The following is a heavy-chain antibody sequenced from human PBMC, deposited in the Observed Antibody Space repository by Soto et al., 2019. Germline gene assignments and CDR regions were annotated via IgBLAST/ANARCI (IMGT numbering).Heavy chain of an antibody. CDR3: ARLQAAVPHY. J-gene: IGHJ4*02. CDR1: GDSISGSPYF. V-gene: IGHV4-39*01. Sequence: QLQLQESGPGLVMPSETLSLTCTVSGDSISGSPYFWGWIRQPPGKRLEWIGSIFYDGYTLYTPPLRSRVTISVDTSKNQFSLKLASVAAADTATYFCARLQAAVPHYWGQGTLVTVSS. CDR2: IFYDGYT. D-gene: IGHD6-13*01.